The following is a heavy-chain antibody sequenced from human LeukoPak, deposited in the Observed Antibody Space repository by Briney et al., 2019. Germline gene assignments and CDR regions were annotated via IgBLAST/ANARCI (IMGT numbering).Heavy chain of an antibody. D-gene: IGHD2-15*01. CDR3: ARGVGYCSGGSCYPPSGLYYGMDV. CDR1: GFTFSSYS. CDR2: ISSSSSYI. Sequence: KPGGSLRLSCAASGFTFSSYSMNWVRQAPGKGLEWVSSISSSSSYIYYADSVKGRFTISRDNAKNSLYLQMNSLRAEDTAVYYCARGVGYCSGGSCYPPSGLYYGMDVWGRGTTVTVSS. J-gene: IGHJ6*02. V-gene: IGHV3-21*01.